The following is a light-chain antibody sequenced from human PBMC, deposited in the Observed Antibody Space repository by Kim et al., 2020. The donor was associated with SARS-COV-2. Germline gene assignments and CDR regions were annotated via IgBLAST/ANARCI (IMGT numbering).Light chain of an antibody. J-gene: IGKJ4*01. CDR2: HAS. CDR3: QQFGGLPLT. CDR1: HNINNY. Sequence: DIQMTQSPSSLSASVGDRVTITCRASHNINNYLNWYQQKPGKAPNLLISHASTLQTGVPPRFSGSGSGTDFTLTISNLQAEDIATYYWQQFGGLPLTFGGGTKVDIK. V-gene: IGKV1-33*01.